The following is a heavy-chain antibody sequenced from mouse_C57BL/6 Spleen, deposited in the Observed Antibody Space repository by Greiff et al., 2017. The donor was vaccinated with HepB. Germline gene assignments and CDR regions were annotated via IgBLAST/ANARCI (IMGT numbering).Heavy chain of an antibody. J-gene: IGHJ2*01. V-gene: IGHV3-6*01. D-gene: IGHD2-4*01. CDR3: ASGLRRAGY. CDR2: ISYDGSN. Sequence: DVQLQESGPGLVKPSQSLSLTCSVTGYSITSGYYWTWIRHFPGNILEWMGYISYDGSNNYNPSLKNRISITRDTSKNQFFRKLNSVTTEDTATYYCASGLRRAGYWGQGTTLTVSS. CDR1: GYSITSGYY.